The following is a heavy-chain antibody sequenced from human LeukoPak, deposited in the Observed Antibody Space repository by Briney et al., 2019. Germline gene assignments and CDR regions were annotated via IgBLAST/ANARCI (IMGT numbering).Heavy chain of an antibody. V-gene: IGHV3-64*01. Sequence: GGSLRLSCAASGFTFSSYAMHWVRQAPGKGLEYVSAISSNGGSTYYANSVKGRFTISRDNAKNSLYLQMNSLRAEDTAVYYCARESLEPSNWFDPWGQGTLVTVSS. CDR3: ARESLEPSNWFDP. J-gene: IGHJ5*02. CDR1: GFTFSSYA. CDR2: ISSNGGST.